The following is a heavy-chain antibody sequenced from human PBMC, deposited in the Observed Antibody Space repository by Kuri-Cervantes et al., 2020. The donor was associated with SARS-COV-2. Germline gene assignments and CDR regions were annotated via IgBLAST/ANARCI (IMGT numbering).Heavy chain of an antibody. CDR1: GGSISTYY. D-gene: IGHD5-24*01. V-gene: IGHV4-59*12. J-gene: IGHJ4*02. CDR2: VYYSGST. CDR3: ARGMAEVSYYFDY. Sequence: SETLSLTCTVSGGSISTYYWTWIRQPPGKGLEWIGYVYYSGSTNYNPSLKSRVTISVDTSKNQLSLNVSSVTAADTAVYYRARGMAEVSYYFDYWGQGTLVTVSS.